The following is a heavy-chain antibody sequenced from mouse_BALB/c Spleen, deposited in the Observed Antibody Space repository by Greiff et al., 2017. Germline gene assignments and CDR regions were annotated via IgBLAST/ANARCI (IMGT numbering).Heavy chain of an antibody. CDR3: TRGDDAAWFAY. CDR1: GYTFTDYE. J-gene: IGHJ3*01. D-gene: IGHD2-2*01. Sequence: QVQLQQSGAELVRPGASVTLSCKASGYTFTDYEMHWVKQTPVHGLEWIGAIDPETGGTAYNQKFKGKATLTADKSSSTAYMELRSLTSEDSAVYYCTRGDDAAWFAYWGQGTLVTVSA. V-gene: IGHV1-15*01. CDR2: IDPETGGT.